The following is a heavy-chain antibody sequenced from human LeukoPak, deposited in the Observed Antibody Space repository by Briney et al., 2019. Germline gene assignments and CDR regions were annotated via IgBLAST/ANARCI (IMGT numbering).Heavy chain of an antibody. D-gene: IGHD3-22*01. V-gene: IGHV1-2*06. Sequence: ASVKVSCKASGYTFTGYYMHWVRQAPGQGLEWMGRINPNSGGTNYAQKFQGRVTMTRDTSISTAYMELSRLRSDDTAVYYCARQGPYYYDSSGPNAYWGQGTLVTASS. J-gene: IGHJ4*02. CDR3: ARQGPYYYDSSGPNAY. CDR2: INPNSGGT. CDR1: GYTFTGYY.